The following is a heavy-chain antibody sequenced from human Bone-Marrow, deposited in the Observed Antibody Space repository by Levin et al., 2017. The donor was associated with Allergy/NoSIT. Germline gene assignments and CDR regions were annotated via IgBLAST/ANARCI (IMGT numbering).Heavy chain of an antibody. CDR1: GFTFSNYF. J-gene: IGHJ2*01. V-gene: IGHV3-74*01. CDR3: TRAYWYFDL. CDR2: INSDGSST. Sequence: PGGSLRLSCAASGFTFSNYFMHWVHQAPGKGLVWVSRINSDGSSTTYADSVKGRFTISRDNAKNTVYLQMNGLTAEDTAVYYCTRAYWYFDLWGRGTLVTVSS.